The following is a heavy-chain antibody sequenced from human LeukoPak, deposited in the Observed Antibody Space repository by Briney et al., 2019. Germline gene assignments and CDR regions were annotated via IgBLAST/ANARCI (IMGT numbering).Heavy chain of an antibody. D-gene: IGHD3-22*01. CDR3: ARDRGYYDSSGYPVPDY. J-gene: IGHJ4*02. CDR2: INPNSGGT. Sequence: ASVKVSCKASGYTFTGYYMHWVRQAPGQGLEWMGWINPNSGGTNYAQKFQGRVTMTRDTSISTAYMELSRLRSDDTAVYYCARDRGYYDSSGYPVPDYWGQGTLVTVSS. CDR1: GYTFTGYY. V-gene: IGHV1-2*02.